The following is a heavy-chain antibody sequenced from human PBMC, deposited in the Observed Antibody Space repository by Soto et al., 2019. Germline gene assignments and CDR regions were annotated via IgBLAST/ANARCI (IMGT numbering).Heavy chain of an antibody. V-gene: IGHV1-69*01. CDR2: IIPLFGTP. J-gene: IGHJ4*02. CDR3: AKDRDDYGSGNYYNRIDF. Sequence: QVQLVQSGAEVKKPGSSVKVSCKASGGIFSTYAISWLRQAPGQGLELMGGIIPLFGTPNYAQRLQGRVTITEVESTSTAYMELSRLRTEDTDVYYCAKDRDDYGSGNYYNRIDFWGQGTLVNVSS. CDR1: GGIFSTYA. D-gene: IGHD3-10*01.